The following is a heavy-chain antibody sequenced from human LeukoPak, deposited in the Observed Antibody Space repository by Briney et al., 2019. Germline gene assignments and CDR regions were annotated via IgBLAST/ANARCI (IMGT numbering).Heavy chain of an antibody. CDR2: ISYDGSNK. CDR3: ARAQLVDTAMVPTY. Sequence: GGSLRLSCAASGFTFNTYAMHWVRQAPGKGLEWVAVISYDGSNKYYADSVKGRFTISRDNSKNTLYLQMNSLRAEDTAVYYCARAQLVDTAMVPTYWGQGTLVTVSS. V-gene: IGHV3-30*04. CDR1: GFTFNTYA. J-gene: IGHJ4*02. D-gene: IGHD5-18*01.